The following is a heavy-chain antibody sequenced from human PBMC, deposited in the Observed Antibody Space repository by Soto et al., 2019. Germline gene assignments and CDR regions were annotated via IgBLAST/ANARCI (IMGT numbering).Heavy chain of an antibody. CDR3: ARSGYDILTGYYKDY. V-gene: IGHV5-51*01. J-gene: IGHJ4*02. D-gene: IGHD3-9*01. CDR1: GYSFTSYW. Sequence: GESLKISCKGSGYSFTSYWIGWVRQMPGKGLEWVGIIYPGDSDTRYSPSFQGQVTISADKSISTAYLQWSSLKASDTAMYYCARSGYDILTGYYKDYWGQGTLVTVSS. CDR2: IYPGDSDT.